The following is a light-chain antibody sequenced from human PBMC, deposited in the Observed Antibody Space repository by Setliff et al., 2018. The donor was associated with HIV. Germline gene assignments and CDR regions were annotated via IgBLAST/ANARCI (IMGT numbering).Light chain of an antibody. CDR2: DVT. CDR3: SSFRTSRKFV. Sequence: QSALAQPASVSGSPGQSITISCTGTSSDVGLYNFVSWYQQHPGKVPQLIIYDVTNRPSGISHRFSGAKSGNTASLTISGLQADDEADYYCSSFRTSRKFVFGTGTKVTVL. V-gene: IGLV2-14*01. CDR1: SSDVGLYNF. J-gene: IGLJ1*01.